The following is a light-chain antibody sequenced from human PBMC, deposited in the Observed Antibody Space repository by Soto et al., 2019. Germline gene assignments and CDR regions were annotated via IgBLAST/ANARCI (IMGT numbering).Light chain of an antibody. CDR3: SSYAGSSTYVV. Sequence: QSALTQPASVSGSPEQSITISCTGTSSDVGSYNLVSWYQHHPGKAPKLMIYEGSKRPSGISNRFSGSKSGNTASLTISGLQAEDEADYYCSSYAGSSTYVVFGGGTKLTVL. CDR1: SSDVGSYNL. J-gene: IGLJ2*01. CDR2: EGS. V-gene: IGLV2-23*01.